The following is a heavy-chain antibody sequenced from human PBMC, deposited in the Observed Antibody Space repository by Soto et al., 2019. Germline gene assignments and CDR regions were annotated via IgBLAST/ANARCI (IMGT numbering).Heavy chain of an antibody. CDR2: IIPIFETA. CDR1: GGTFSSHA. Sequence: QVHLVQSGAEVTKAGSSVKVSCKASGGTFSSHAFSWVRQAPGQGLEWVGGIIPIFETANYAQEFQGRVTISADESTNTVILELSNLRSDDTAIYFCAIGDRSSWIGNHWGPGTQVTVS. D-gene: IGHD6-6*01. J-gene: IGHJ4*02. CDR3: AIGDRSSWIGNH. V-gene: IGHV1-69*01.